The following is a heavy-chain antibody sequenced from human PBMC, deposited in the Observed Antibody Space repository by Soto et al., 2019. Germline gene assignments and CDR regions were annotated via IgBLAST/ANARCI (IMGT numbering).Heavy chain of an antibody. J-gene: IGHJ3*02. CDR1: GFAFSNFA. CDR2: ISGSGGST. V-gene: IGHV3-23*01. Sequence: EVQLLESGGGSVQPGGSLSPSCPASGFAFSNFAITWVRQAPGKGLEWVATISGSGGSTYYGDSVKGRVTISRDDSKNTLYLQMNSLTSQDTAVYYCAKGTALTPHHDAFHIWGQGTMVTVSS. CDR3: AKGTALTPHHDAFHI. D-gene: IGHD4-17*01.